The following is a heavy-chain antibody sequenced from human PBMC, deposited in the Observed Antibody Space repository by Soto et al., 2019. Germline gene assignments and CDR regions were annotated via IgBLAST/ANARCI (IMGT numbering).Heavy chain of an antibody. D-gene: IGHD2-15*01. CDR3: ARGRAPVRYCSGGSCYHTFDY. CDR2: INAGNGNT. V-gene: IGHV1-3*01. Sequence: ASVKVSCKASGYTFTSYAMHWVRQAPGQRLEWMGWINAGNGNTKYSQKFQGRVTITRDTSASTAYMELSSLRSEDTAVYYCARGRAPVRYCSGGSCYHTFDYWGQGTLVTV. J-gene: IGHJ4*02. CDR1: GYTFTSYA.